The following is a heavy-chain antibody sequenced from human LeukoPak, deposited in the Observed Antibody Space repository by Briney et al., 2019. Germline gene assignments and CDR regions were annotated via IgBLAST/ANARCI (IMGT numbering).Heavy chain of an antibody. CDR2: IKQDGSEK. D-gene: IGHD2-21*01. Sequence: GGSLRLSCAASGFTFSSYEMNWVRQAPGKGLEWVANIKQDGSEKYYVDSVKGRFTISRDNAKNSLYLQVNSLRAEDTAVYYCVRNPIGDYWGQGTLVTVSS. CDR1: GFTFSSYE. CDR3: VRNPIGDY. V-gene: IGHV3-7*01. J-gene: IGHJ4*02.